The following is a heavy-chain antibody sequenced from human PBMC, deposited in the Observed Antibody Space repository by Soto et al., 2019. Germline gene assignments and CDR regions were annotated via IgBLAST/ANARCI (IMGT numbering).Heavy chain of an antibody. CDR2: INSDGSIT. CDR3: VRYPRSVGGSYRPDY. D-gene: IGHD3-16*02. J-gene: IGHJ4*02. Sequence: PWGSLRLSCAASGFTFISYWMRLFGQLPWKGLVWVSRINSDGSITNYADAVKGRFTISRDNVKNTLYLQMNSLRAEDTAVYYCVRYPRSVGGSYRPDYWGQGTLVTVSS. CDR1: GFTFISYW. V-gene: IGHV3-74*01.